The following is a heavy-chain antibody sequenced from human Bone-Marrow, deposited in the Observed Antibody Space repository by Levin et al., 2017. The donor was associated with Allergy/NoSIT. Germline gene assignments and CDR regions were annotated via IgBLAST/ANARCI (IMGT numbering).Heavy chain of an antibody. CDR2: INPSTGDT. Sequence: LGASVKVSCKSSGYTFTASYMHWVRQAPGEGLEWMGWINPSTGDTNYAQTFQGRVTMTSDTSISTTFMELRRLRSDDTAVYYCAKGGGGFGDLDYWGQGSLITVSS. CDR3: AKGGGGFGDLDY. J-gene: IGHJ4*02. CDR1: GYTFTASY. D-gene: IGHD3-10*01. V-gene: IGHV1-2*03.